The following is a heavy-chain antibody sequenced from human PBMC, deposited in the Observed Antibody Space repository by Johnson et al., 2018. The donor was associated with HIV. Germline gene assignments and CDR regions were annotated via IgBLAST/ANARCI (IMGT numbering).Heavy chain of an antibody. D-gene: IGHD2-15*01. V-gene: IGHV3-66*01. CDR3: AREAYCSGGSCYDAFDI. CDR1: GFTVSSNY. CDR2: IYSGGST. Sequence: VQLVESGGGLVQPGGSLRLSCAVSGFTVSSNYITWVRQAPGKGLEWISVIYSGGSTYYADSVKGRFTISRDNSKNTLYLQMNSLRAEDTAVYYCAREAYCSGGSCYDAFDIWGQGTMVTVSS. J-gene: IGHJ3*02.